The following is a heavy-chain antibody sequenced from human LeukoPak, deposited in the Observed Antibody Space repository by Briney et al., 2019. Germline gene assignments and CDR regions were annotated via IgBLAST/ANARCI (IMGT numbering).Heavy chain of an antibody. CDR2: ISGSGGST. Sequence: GGSLRLSCAASGFTFSSYAMSWVRQAPGKGLEWVSAISGSGGSTYYADSVKGRFTISRDNSKNTLYLQMGSLRAEDMAVYYCARGTGGAFDIWGQGTMVTVSS. D-gene: IGHD1-1*01. CDR3: ARGTGGAFDI. J-gene: IGHJ3*02. V-gene: IGHV3-23*01. CDR1: GFTFSSYA.